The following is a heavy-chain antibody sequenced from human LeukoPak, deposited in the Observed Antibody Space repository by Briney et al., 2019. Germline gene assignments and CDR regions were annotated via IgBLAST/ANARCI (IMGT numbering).Heavy chain of an antibody. CDR3: ANLSPTTVMTFDY. V-gene: IGHV1-69*05. CDR1: GGTFSSYA. D-gene: IGHD4-17*01. Sequence: GASVKVSCKASGGTFSSYAISWVRQAPVQGLEWMGGIIPIFGTANYAQKFQGRVTITTDESTSTAYMELSSLRSEDTAVYYCANLSPTTVMTFDYWGQGTLVTVSS. CDR2: IIPIFGTA. J-gene: IGHJ4*02.